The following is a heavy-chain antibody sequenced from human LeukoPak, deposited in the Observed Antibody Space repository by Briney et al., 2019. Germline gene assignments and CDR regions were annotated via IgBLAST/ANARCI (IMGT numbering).Heavy chain of an antibody. CDR2: ISGSGGST. CDR1: GFTFSNHA. Sequence: GGSLRLSCVGSGFTFSNHAISWVRQAPGKGLEWVSAISGSGGSTYYADSVKGRFTISRDNSKDTLYLQMNSLRAEDTAVYYCAKSRPFDYWGQGTLVTVSS. J-gene: IGHJ4*02. V-gene: IGHV3-23*01. CDR3: AKSRPFDY.